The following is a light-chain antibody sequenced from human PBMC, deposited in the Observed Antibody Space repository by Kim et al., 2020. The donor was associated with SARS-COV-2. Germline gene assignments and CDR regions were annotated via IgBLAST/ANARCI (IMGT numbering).Light chain of an antibody. Sequence: GQSVTTSCPGTSSDVGAYNYVSWFQQHPGKAPKLIIYEVTKRPSGVPDRFSGSKSGNTASLTVSGLQAEDEADYHCSSYGGSHNFVFGGGTQLTVL. CDR2: EVT. CDR3: SSYGGSHNFV. J-gene: IGLJ2*01. CDR1: SSDVGAYNY. V-gene: IGLV2-8*01.